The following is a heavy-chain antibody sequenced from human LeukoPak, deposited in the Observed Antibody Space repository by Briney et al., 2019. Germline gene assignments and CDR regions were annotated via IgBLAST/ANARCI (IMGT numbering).Heavy chain of an antibody. CDR3: ARHRGSGYPYFDY. D-gene: IGHD3-22*01. CDR2: IYYSGST. Sequence: SETLSLTCTVSGGSINNYYWSWIRQPPGKGLEWIGYIYYSGSTNYNPSLKSRVTISVDTSKNHFSLKLSSLTAADPAVYYCARHRGSGYPYFDYWGQGTLVTVSS. CDR1: GGSINNYY. V-gene: IGHV4-59*01. J-gene: IGHJ4*02.